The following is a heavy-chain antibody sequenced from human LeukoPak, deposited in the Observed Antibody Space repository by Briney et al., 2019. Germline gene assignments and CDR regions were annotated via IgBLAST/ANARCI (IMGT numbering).Heavy chain of an antibody. Sequence: GSLRLSCAASGFTFSSYGMHWVRQAPGKGLEWMAYIWYDGSNKYYADSVKGRFTISRDNSKNTLYLQMNSLGAEDTAVYYCARAQPGTGWYSFDYWGQGTLVTVSS. D-gene: IGHD6-19*01. CDR2: IWYDGSNK. V-gene: IGHV3-33*01. CDR3: ARAQPGTGWYSFDY. CDR1: GFTFSSYG. J-gene: IGHJ4*02.